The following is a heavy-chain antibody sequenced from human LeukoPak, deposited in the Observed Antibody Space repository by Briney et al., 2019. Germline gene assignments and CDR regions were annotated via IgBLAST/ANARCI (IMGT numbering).Heavy chain of an antibody. Sequence: GGSLRLSCTASGFAFDEHGMSWVRHVPGKGLEWVSGINWSGGSTVYADPLRGRFTISRDNAKNSLYLQMDSLRAEDTALYYCARAPITSPFYFDYWGQGTLVTVSS. CDR2: INWSGGST. CDR3: ARAPITSPFYFDY. J-gene: IGHJ4*02. V-gene: IGHV3-20*04. CDR1: GFAFDEHG. D-gene: IGHD2-2*01.